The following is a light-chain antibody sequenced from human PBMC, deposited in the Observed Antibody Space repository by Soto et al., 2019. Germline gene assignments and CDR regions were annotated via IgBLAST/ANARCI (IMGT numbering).Light chain of an antibody. CDR1: LSVSDY. CDR2: GAS. V-gene: IGKV3-20*01. CDR3: QQYGTSPGGT. Sequence: EIVLTQSPGTLSLSPGERATLSCRASLSVSDYLAWYQQKVGQAPRLLIYGASNRASGIPYRFSGTGSGTDFTLTISRLEPEDFAVYYCQQYGTSPGGTFGQGTKVEIK. J-gene: IGKJ1*01.